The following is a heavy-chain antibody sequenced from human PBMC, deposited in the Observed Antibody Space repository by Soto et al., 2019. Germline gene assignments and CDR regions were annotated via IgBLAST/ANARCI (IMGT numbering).Heavy chain of an antibody. CDR2: ISYDGSNK. Sequence: QVQLVESGGGVVQPGRSLRLSCAASGFTFSSYAMHWVRQAPGKGLEWVAVISYDGSNKYYADSVKGRFTISRDNSKNTLYLQMNSLRAEDTDVYYCARDNDYGDQKRAGSWFDPWGQGTLVTVSS. D-gene: IGHD4-17*01. CDR1: GFTFSSYA. CDR3: ARDNDYGDQKRAGSWFDP. V-gene: IGHV3-30-3*01. J-gene: IGHJ5*02.